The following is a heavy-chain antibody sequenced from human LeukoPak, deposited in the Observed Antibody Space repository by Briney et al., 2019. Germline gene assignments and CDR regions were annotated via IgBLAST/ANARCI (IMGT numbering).Heavy chain of an antibody. CDR1: GGPFSGYY. CDR3: ARLSYSSGWYQGPFDY. CDR2: INHSGST. J-gene: IGHJ4*02. Sequence: SETLSLTCAVYGGPFSGYYWSWIRQPPGKGLEWIGKINHSGSTNYNPSLKSRVTISVDTSKNQFSLKLSSVTAADTAVYYCARLSYSSGWYQGPFDYWGQGTLVTVSS. D-gene: IGHD6-19*01. V-gene: IGHV4-34*01.